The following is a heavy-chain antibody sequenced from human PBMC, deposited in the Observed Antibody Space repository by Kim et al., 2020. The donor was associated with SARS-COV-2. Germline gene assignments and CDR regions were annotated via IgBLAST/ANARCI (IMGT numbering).Heavy chain of an antibody. CDR3: ARAPTVVKVSQPEAFDY. J-gene: IGHJ4*02. Sequence: GESLKISCKGSGYSFTSYWIGWVRQMPGKGLEWMGIIYPGDSDTRYSPSFQGQVTISADKSISTAYLQWSSLKASDTAMYYCARAPTVVKVSQPEAFDYWGQGTLVTVSS. CDR1: GYSFTSYW. CDR2: IYPGDSDT. V-gene: IGHV5-51*01. D-gene: IGHD4-17*01.